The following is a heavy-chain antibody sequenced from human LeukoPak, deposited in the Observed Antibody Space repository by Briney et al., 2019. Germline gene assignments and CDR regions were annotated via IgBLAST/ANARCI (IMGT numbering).Heavy chain of an antibody. CDR3: ARSFAGGSGYSYFDY. D-gene: IGHD3-3*01. J-gene: IGHJ4*02. V-gene: IGHV4-59*08. CDR1: GGSISSYY. CDR2: IYYSGST. Sequence: PSETLSLTCTVSGGSISSYYWSWLRQPPGKGLAWIGYIYYSGSTNYNPSLESRVTISLDTSKNQFSLKLSSVTAADTAVYYCARSFAGGSGYSYFDYWGQGTLVTVSS.